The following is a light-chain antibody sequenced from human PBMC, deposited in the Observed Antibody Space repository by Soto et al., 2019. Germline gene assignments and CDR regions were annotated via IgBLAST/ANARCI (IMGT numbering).Light chain of an antibody. CDR3: PQYTSHSQT. CDR1: QGISSW. V-gene: IGKV1-5*03. J-gene: IGKJ1*01. Sequence: DIQMTQKPSSVSASVGDRVTITCRASQGISSWLAWYQQKPGKAPKLLIYKASTLKSGVPSRFSGSGSGTEFTLTISSLQPDDFATYYCPQYTSHSQTFAQGTKVDIK. CDR2: KAS.